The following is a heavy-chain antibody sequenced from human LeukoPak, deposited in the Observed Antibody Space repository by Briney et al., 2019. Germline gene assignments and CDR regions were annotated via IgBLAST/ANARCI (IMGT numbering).Heavy chain of an antibody. J-gene: IGHJ4*02. CDR3: ARLYYDFWSGLN. Sequence: ASVKVSCKASGYTFTGYYIHWVRQAPGQGLEWMGCVNPNSGGTNYAQKFQGRVTMTRDTSISTAYMELSRLRSDDTAVYYCARLYYDFWSGLNWGQGTLVTVSS. V-gene: IGHV1-2*02. D-gene: IGHD3-3*01. CDR2: VNPNSGGT. CDR1: GYTFTGYY.